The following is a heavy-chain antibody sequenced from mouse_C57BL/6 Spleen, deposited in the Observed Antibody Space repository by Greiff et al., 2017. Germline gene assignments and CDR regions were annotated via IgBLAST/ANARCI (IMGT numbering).Heavy chain of an antibody. CDR3: ARKATVVAHYAMDY. Sequence: QVQLQQSGPGLVQPSQSLSITCTVSGFSLTSYGVHWVRQSPGKGLEWLGVIWSGGSTDYNAAFISRLSIGKDNSQSQVFCKMNSLQADDTAIYYWARKATVVAHYAMDYWGQGTSVTVSS. CDR1: GFSLTSYG. J-gene: IGHJ4*01. V-gene: IGHV2-2*01. CDR2: IWSGGST. D-gene: IGHD1-1*01.